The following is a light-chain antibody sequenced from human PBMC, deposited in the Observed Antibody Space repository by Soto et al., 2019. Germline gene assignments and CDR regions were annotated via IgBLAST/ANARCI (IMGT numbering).Light chain of an antibody. V-gene: IGKV1-33*01. CDR3: QQVDSPLRT. CDR1: QDISNY. J-gene: IGKJ4*01. CDR2: FTF. Sequence: DNQMSPSPYSLSASVGDRVTITCQASQDISNYLNWYQQKPRKPPKLLIYFTFNLESGVPSRFIGSGSGTDFTLTITSLQPEDFATYYCQQVDSPLRTFGGGTKVDIK.